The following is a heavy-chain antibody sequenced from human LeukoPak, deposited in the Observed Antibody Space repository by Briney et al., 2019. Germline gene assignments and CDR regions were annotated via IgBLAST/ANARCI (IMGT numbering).Heavy chain of an antibody. CDR3: AKDDHCGGDCYSS. Sequence: GGSLRLSCAASGFTFNSYAMSWVRQAPGKGLEWVSTISGSGGSTYYADSVKGRFTISRDNSKNTLYLQMNSLRAEDTAVYYCAKDDHCGGDCYSSWGQGTPVTVSS. CDR1: GFTFNSYA. D-gene: IGHD2-21*02. V-gene: IGHV3-23*01. CDR2: ISGSGGST. J-gene: IGHJ4*02.